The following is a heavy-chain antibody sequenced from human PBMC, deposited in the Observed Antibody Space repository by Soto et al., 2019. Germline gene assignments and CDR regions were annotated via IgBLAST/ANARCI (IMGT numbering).Heavy chain of an antibody. CDR3: ASPLGYCTSTSCPGSY. J-gene: IGHJ4*02. CDR1: GYSFASYW. Sequence: PGESLKISCKGSGYSFASYWIGWVRQMPGKGLEWMGIIYPGDSDTRYSPSFQGQVTISADKSISAAYLQWNSLKASDTAVYYCASPLGYCTSTSCPGSYWGQGTLVTVSS. V-gene: IGHV5-51*01. D-gene: IGHD2-2*01. CDR2: IYPGDSDT.